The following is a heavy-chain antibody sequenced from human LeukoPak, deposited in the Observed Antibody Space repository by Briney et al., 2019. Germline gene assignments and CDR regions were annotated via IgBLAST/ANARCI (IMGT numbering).Heavy chain of an antibody. CDR2: INSDGSST. D-gene: IGHD6-13*01. J-gene: IGHJ3*02. Sequence: PGGSLRLSCAASGCTFNSYWMHRVRQAPGKGLVWVSRINSDGSSTSYADSVKGRFTISRDNAKNTLYLQMNSLRAEDTAVYYCARDGVAAAANDAFDIWGQGTMVTVSS. V-gene: IGHV3-74*01. CDR3: ARDGVAAAANDAFDI. CDR1: GCTFNSYW.